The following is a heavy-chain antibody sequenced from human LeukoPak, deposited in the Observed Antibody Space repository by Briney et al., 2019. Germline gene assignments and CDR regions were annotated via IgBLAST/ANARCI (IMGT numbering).Heavy chain of an antibody. J-gene: IGHJ4*02. CDR2: IYYSGST. CDR1: GGSISSSSYY. CDR3: ARHDLRREWVGATGDDC. Sequence: SETLSLTCTISGGSISSSSYYWGWIRQPPGKGLEWIGSIYYSGSTYYNPSLKSRVTISVDTSKNQFSLKLSSVTAADTAVYYCARHDLRREWVGATGDDCWGQGTLVTVSS. V-gene: IGHV4-39*01. D-gene: IGHD1-26*01.